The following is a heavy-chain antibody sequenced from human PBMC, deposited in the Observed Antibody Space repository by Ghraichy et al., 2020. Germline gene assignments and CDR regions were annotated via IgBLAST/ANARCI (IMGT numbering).Heavy chain of an antibody. CDR1: GGSVSSGTYY. V-gene: IGHV4-61*01. CDR2: RYYSGST. D-gene: IGHD3-16*01. CDR3: AIGEGGDRHFDY. J-gene: IGHJ4*02. Sequence: SETLSLTCTVSGGSVSSGTYYWIWIRQPPGKGLEWIGYRYYSGSTDYNPSLKSRVIIAADTSKSQFYLKLSSVTAADTAVYYCAIGEGGDRHFDYWGQGTLVTVSS.